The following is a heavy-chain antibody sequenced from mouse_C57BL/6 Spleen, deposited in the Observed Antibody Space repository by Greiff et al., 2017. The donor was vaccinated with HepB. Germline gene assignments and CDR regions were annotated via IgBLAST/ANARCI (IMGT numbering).Heavy chain of an antibody. D-gene: IGHD3-2*02. CDR3: ARGGAAQATFDY. CDR2: IHPNSGST. V-gene: IGHV1-64*01. J-gene: IGHJ2*01. Sequence: QVQLQQPGAELVKPGASVKLSCKASGYTFTSYWMHWVKQRPGQGLERIGMIHPNSGSTNYNEKFKSKATLTVDKSSSTAYMQLSSLTSEDSAVYYCARGGAAQATFDYWGQGTTLTVSS. CDR1: GYTFTSYW.